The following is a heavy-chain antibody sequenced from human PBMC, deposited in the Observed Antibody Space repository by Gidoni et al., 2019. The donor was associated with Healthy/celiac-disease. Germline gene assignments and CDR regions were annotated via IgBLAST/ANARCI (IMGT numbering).Heavy chain of an antibody. J-gene: IGHJ4*02. CDR3: ACRYSGYDWVVGY. CDR1: GFTFSSYA. V-gene: IGHV3-30-3*01. D-gene: IGHD5-12*01. CDR2: ISYDGSNK. Sequence: QVQLVESGGGVVQPGRSLRLSCAASGFTFSSYAMHWVRQAPGKGLEWVAVISYDGSNKYYADSVKGRFTISRDNSKNTLYLQMNSLRAEDTAVYYCACRYSGYDWVVGYWGQGTLVTVSS.